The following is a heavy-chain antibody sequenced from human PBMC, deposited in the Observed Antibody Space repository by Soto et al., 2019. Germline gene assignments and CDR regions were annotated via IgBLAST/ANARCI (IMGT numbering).Heavy chain of an antibody. Sequence: EVQLVESGGGLVQPGGSLRLSCAASGFTFSSYWMHWVRQAPGKGLVWVSRINSDGSSTNYADSVKGRFTISRDNARNTLFLQMDTLRAEDTAVYYCTRRGSSPYYYGMDVWGQGPTVTVSS. V-gene: IGHV3-74*01. CDR2: INSDGSST. J-gene: IGHJ6*02. CDR3: TRRGSSPYYYGMDV. CDR1: GFTFSSYW. D-gene: IGHD6-6*01.